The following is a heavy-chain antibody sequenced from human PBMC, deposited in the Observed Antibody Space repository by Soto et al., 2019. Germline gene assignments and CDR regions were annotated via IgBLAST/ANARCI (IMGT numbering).Heavy chain of an antibody. V-gene: IGHV4-31*03. CDR2: IYYSGST. J-gene: IGHJ5*02. D-gene: IGHD3-3*01. CDR1: GGSISSGGYY. Sequence: TLSLTCTVSGGSISSGGYYWSWIRQHPGKGLEWIGYIYYSGSTYYNPSLKSRVTISVDTSKNQFSLKLSSVTAADTAVYYCAREQGGPGITIFGVVRRDNWFDPWGQGTLVTVSS. CDR3: AREQGGPGITIFGVVRRDNWFDP.